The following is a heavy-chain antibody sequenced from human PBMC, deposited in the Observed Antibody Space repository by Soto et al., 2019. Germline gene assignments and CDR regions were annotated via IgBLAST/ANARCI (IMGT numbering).Heavy chain of an antibody. D-gene: IGHD6-19*01. CDR1: GFTFSSYA. CDR3: ENYREVAGTFGLY. J-gene: IGHJ4*02. CDR2: ISGSGGST. Sequence: GGSLRLSCAASGFTFSSYAMSWVRQAPGKGLEWVSAISGSGGSTYYADSVKGRFTISRDNSKNTLYLQMNSLRAEDTAVYYCENYREVAGTFGLYWGQGTLVTVSS. V-gene: IGHV3-23*01.